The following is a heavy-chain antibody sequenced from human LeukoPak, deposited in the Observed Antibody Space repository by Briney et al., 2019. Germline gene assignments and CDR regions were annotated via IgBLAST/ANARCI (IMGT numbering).Heavy chain of an antibody. D-gene: IGHD6-13*01. CDR2: INHSGST. J-gene: IGHJ6*02. CDR3: AAHSSSYYPYYSYYAMDV. Sequence: GSLRLSCAASGFTFSSYSMNWVRQAPGKGLEWIGEINHSGSTNYNPSLKSRVTISVDTSKNQFSLKLSSVTAADTAVYYCAAHSSSYYPYYSYYAMDVWGQGTTVTVSS. V-gene: IGHV4-34*08. CDR1: GFTFSSYS.